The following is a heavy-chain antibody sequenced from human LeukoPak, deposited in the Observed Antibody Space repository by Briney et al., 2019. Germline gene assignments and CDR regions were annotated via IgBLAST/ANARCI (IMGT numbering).Heavy chain of an antibody. D-gene: IGHD2-21*02. CDR3: TTGGNFYDGSTWFDP. V-gene: IGHV3-73*01. CDR2: IRSKANSYAT. J-gene: IGHJ5*02. CDR1: GFTFSGSA. Sequence: GGSLRLSCAASGFTFSGSAMHWVRQASGKGLEWVARIRSKANSYATAYAASVKGRFTISRDDSSNTAYLQMSTLKTEDTALYYCTTGGNFYDGSTWFDPWGQGTLVTVSS.